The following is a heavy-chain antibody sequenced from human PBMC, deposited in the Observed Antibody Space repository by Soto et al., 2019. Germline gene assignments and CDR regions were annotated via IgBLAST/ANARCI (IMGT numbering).Heavy chain of an antibody. CDR1: GFTFSSYW. D-gene: IGHD4-17*01. CDR2: INSDGSST. J-gene: IGHJ2*01. Sequence: GGSLRLSCAASGFTFSSYWMHWVRQAPGKGLVWVSRINSDGSSTSYADSVKGRFTISRDNAKNTLYLQMNSLRAEDTAVYYCARTSSGATVTTNRSWYFDLWGRGTLVTVSS. CDR3: ARTSSGATVTTNRSWYFDL. V-gene: IGHV3-74*01.